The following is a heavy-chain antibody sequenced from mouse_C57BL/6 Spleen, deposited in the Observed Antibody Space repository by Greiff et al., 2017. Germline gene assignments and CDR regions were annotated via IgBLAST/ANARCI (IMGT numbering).Heavy chain of an antibody. V-gene: IGHV1-55*01. Sequence: VQLQQPGAELVKPGASVKMSCKASGYTFTSYWITWVKQRPGQGLVWIGDIFPGSGSTNYNEKFKSKATLTVDTSSSTAYMQLSSLTSEDSAVYYCARFTTVVASLDYWGQGTTLTVSS. CDR2: IFPGSGST. D-gene: IGHD1-1*01. CDR1: GYTFTSYW. CDR3: ARFTTVVASLDY. J-gene: IGHJ2*01.